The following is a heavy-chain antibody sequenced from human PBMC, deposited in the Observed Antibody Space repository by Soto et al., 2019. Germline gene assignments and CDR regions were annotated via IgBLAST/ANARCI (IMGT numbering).Heavy chain of an antibody. V-gene: IGHV4-39*01. CDR3: ARPTDCSGGSCYLED. CDR2: IYYSGST. J-gene: IGHJ4*02. D-gene: IGHD2-15*01. CDR1: GGSISSSSYY. Sequence: SETLSLTCTVSGGSISSSSYYWGWIRQPPGKGLEWIGSIYYSGSTYYNPSLKSRVTISVDTSKNQFSLKLSSVTAADTAVYYCARPTDCSGGSCYLEDWGQGTLVTVAS.